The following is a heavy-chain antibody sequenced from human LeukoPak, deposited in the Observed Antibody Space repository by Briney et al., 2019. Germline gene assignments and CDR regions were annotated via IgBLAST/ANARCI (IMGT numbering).Heavy chain of an antibody. CDR2: IYHSGST. Sequence: SETLSLTCAVSGGSISSGGYSWSWIRQPPGKGLEWIGYIYHSGSTNYNPSLKSRVTISVDTSKNQFSLKLSSVTAADTAVYYCATTVTTSDRQLYYYYYGMDVWGQGATVTVSS. J-gene: IGHJ6*02. D-gene: IGHD4-17*01. V-gene: IGHV4-30-2*01. CDR1: GGSISSGGYS. CDR3: ATTVTTSDRQLYYYYYGMDV.